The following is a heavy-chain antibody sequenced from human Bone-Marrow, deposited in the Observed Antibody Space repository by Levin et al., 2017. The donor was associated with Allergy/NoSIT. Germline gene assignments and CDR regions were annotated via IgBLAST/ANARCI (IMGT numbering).Heavy chain of an antibody. V-gene: IGHV3-30*09. CDR2: ISEDGSKK. J-gene: IGHJ4*02. CDR1: GFTFSVRY. Sequence: GSLRLSCAASGFTFSVRYMHWVRQAPGKGLEWVAIISEDGSKKYYADSVKGRFATSRDNSRNTLYLQMNSLRTEDTAVYYCAKDRSNSWTVDFWGQGTLVTVSS. CDR3: AKDRSNSWTVDF. D-gene: IGHD3/OR15-3a*01.